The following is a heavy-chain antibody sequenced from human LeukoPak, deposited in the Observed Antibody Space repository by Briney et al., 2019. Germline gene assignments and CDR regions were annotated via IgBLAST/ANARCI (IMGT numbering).Heavy chain of an antibody. Sequence: PGGSLRLSCVASGFSFNNFGMSWVRQAPGKGLEWVSSISGTGGSTHYADSVKGRFTISRDNSKNTLYLQMNSLRPEDTAIYYCARAKRETSTRPWTSGMDVWGQGTRVTVSS. V-gene: IGHV3-23*01. CDR2: ISGTGGST. CDR1: GFSFNNFG. J-gene: IGHJ6*02. D-gene: IGHD3/OR15-3a*01. CDR3: ARAKRETSTRPWTSGMDV.